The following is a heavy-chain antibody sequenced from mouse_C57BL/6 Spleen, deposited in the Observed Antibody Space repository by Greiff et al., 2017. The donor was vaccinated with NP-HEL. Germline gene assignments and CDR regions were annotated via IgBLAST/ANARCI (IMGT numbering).Heavy chain of an antibody. Sequence: VQLQQSGAELVRPGASVKLSCTASGFNIKDYYMHWVKQRPEQGLEWIGRIDPEDGDTEYAPKFQGKATMTADTSSNTAYLQLSSLTSEDTAVYYCTSFYYDYDFDYWGQGTTLTVSS. CDR2: IDPEDGDT. D-gene: IGHD2-4*01. CDR3: TSFYYDYDFDY. V-gene: IGHV14-1*01. J-gene: IGHJ2*01. CDR1: GFNIKDYY.